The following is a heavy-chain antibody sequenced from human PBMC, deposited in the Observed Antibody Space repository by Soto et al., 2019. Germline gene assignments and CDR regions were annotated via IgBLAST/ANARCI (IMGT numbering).Heavy chain of an antibody. D-gene: IGHD6-19*01. J-gene: IGHJ4*02. Sequence: PGGSLRLSCTASGFTFGDYAMSWFRQAPGKGLEWVGFIRSKAYGGTTEYAASVKGRFAISRDESKSIAYLQMNSLKTEDTAVYYCTRDGSGGYYFDYWGQGTLLTVSS. CDR2: IRSKAYGGTT. CDR1: GFTFGDYA. CDR3: TRDGSGGYYFDY. V-gene: IGHV3-49*03.